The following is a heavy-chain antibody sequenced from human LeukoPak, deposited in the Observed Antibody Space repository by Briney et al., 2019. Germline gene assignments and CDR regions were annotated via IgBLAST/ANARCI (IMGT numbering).Heavy chain of an antibody. V-gene: IGHV1-69*01. D-gene: IGHD6-6*01. CDR2: IIPIFGTA. J-gene: IGHJ5*02. Sequence: GASVKVSCKASGGTFSSYAISWVRQAPGQGLEWMRGIIPIFGTANYAQKFQGRVTITAGESTSTAYMELSSLRSEDTAVYYCARGGSRAARDWFDPWGQGTLVTVSS. CDR1: GGTFSSYA. CDR3: ARGGSRAARDWFDP.